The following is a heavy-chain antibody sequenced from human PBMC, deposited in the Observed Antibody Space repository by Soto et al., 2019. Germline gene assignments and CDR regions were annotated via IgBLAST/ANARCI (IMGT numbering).Heavy chain of an antibody. CDR2: ISGRGGRA. J-gene: IGHJ4*02. CDR3: AKDRSQGAVAGTSDFDY. D-gene: IGHD6-19*01. CDR1: GFSFSSYA. V-gene: IGHV3-23*01. Sequence: EVQMLESGGGLVQAGGSLRLSCAASGFSFSSYALSWVRQAPGKGLEWVSTISGRGGRAYYADSVKGRFTISRDNSNNALYLQLNSLRAEDTAVYYCAKDRSQGAVAGTSDFDYWGQGTLVTVSS.